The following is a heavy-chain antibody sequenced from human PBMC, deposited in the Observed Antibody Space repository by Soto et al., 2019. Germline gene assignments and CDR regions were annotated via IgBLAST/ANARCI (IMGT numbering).Heavy chain of an antibody. CDR2: IKHDGGAR. CDR3: ARDRAPSSDSYGCNL. CDR1: EFTFSSYY. V-gene: IGHV3-7*05. Sequence: EVQLVESGGGLVQPGGSLTLSCAASEFTFSSYYMSWVRQAPGKGLEWVANIKHDGGARDYLDSVKGRFTISRDNAKNSLYLQMNALRAADTAVYFLARDRAPSSDSYGCNLWGEGTLGSVSS. D-gene: IGHD5-18*01. J-gene: IGHJ4*02.